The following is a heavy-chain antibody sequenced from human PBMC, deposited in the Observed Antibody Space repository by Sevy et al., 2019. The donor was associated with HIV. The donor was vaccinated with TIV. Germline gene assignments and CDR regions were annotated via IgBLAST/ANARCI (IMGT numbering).Heavy chain of an antibody. D-gene: IGHD4-17*01. CDR2: IKSKTDGGTT. CDR3: TTAPPGYGVPSH. CDR1: GFTFSNAW. V-gene: IGHV3-15*07. J-gene: IGHJ1*01. Sequence: GGSLRLSCAASGFTFSNAWMNWVRQAPGKGLEWVGRIKSKTDGGTTDYAAPLKGRFTISRNDSKNTLYLQMNSLKTEDTAVYYCTTAPPGYGVPSHWGQGTLVTVSS.